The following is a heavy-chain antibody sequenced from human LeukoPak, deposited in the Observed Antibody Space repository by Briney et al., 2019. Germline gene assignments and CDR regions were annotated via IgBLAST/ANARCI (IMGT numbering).Heavy chain of an antibody. CDR1: GGSISSYY. CDR3: ARGGAVGATTASYVY. Sequence: SETLSLTCTVSGGSISSYYWSWIRQPPGKGLEWIGYIYYSGSTNYNPSPKSRVTISVDTSKNQFSLKLSSVTAADTAVYYCARGGAVGATTASYVYWGQGTLVTVSS. D-gene: IGHD1-26*01. V-gene: IGHV4-59*01. J-gene: IGHJ4*02. CDR2: IYYSGST.